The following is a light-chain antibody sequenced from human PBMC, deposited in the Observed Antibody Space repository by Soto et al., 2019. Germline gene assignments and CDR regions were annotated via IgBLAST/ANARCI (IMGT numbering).Light chain of an antibody. CDR3: QQYDDLMT. V-gene: IGKV3-20*01. J-gene: IGKJ1*01. Sequence: EIVLKHSPGTLPLSKRERATLSWRASQSISSSCLAWYQQKPGQAPRLLIYGASTRATGIPDRFSGSGSGTDFTLTISRLEPEDFAVYHCQQYDDLMTFGQGTKVDIK. CDR2: GAS. CDR1: QSISSSC.